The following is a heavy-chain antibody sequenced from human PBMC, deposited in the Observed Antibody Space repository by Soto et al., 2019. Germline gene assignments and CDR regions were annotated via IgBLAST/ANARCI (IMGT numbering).Heavy chain of an antibody. CDR3: ARRWVGYSSTSNWVDP. CDR1: GGSISSYY. D-gene: IGHD6-19*01. V-gene: IGHV4-59*01. CDR2: IYYSGST. J-gene: IGHJ5*02. Sequence: QVQLQESGPGLVKPSETLSLTCTVSGGSISSYYWSWIRQPPGKGLEWIGYIYYSGSTNYNPSLKSRASIPADTSRNHFSLKLSSVTAAATAVYYCARRWVGYSSTSNWVDPWGQGTLVTVSS.